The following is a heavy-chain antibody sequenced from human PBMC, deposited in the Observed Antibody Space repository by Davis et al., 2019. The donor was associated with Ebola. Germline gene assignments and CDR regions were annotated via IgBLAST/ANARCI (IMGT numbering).Heavy chain of an antibody. Sequence: GGSLRLSCAASGFTFSSYGMHWVRQAPGKGLEWVAVISYDGSNKYYADSVKGRFTISRDNSKNTLYLQMNSLRAEDTAVYYCARGGGYCSGGSCYELYYYYGMDVWGQGTTVTVSS. V-gene: IGHV3-30*03. J-gene: IGHJ6*02. D-gene: IGHD2-15*01. CDR3: ARGGGYCSGGSCYELYYYYGMDV. CDR2: ISYDGSNK. CDR1: GFTFSSYG.